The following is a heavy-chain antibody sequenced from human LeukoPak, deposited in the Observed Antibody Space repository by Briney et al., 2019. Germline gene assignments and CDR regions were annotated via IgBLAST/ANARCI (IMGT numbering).Heavy chain of an antibody. V-gene: IGHV1-2*02. CDR1: GYSFTGYY. Sequence: APVKVSCKASGYSFTGYYMHWVRQAPGQGLEWMGWINPNTGGTNYAQKFQGRVTMTRDTSITTAYMELTWLGSDDTAVYYCARDRGRGYNYDSGDFDFWGQGTLVTVSS. CDR2: INPNTGGT. CDR3: ARDRGRGYNYDSGDFDF. J-gene: IGHJ4*02. D-gene: IGHD3-22*01.